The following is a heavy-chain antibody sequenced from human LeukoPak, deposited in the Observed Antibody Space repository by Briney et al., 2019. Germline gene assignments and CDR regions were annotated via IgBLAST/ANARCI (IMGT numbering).Heavy chain of an antibody. V-gene: IGHV4-31*03. CDR3: ARVADYVWGSYRYFDI. CDR2: IYYSGST. CDR1: GGSISSGGYY. J-gene: IGHJ3*02. D-gene: IGHD3-16*02. Sequence: PSETLSLTCTVSGGSISSGGYYWSWIRQHPGKGLECIGYIYYSGSTYYNPSLKSRVTISVDTSKNQFSLKLSSVTAADTAVYYCARVADYVWGSYRYFDIWGQGTMVTVSS.